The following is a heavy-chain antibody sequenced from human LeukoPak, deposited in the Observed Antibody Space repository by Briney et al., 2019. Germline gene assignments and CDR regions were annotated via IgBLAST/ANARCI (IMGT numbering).Heavy chain of an antibody. CDR3: AKDHLGVDSSSFSLSGMDV. V-gene: IGHV3-30*18. D-gene: IGHD6-13*01. CDR1: GFTFSSYG. Sequence: QPGGSLRLSCAASGFTFSSYGMHWVRQAPGKGLEWVAGISHDGSNKYYADSVKGRFTISRDNSKNTLYLQMNSLRAEDTAVYYCAKDHLGVDSSSFSLSGMDVWGKGTTVTVSS. J-gene: IGHJ6*04. CDR2: ISHDGSNK.